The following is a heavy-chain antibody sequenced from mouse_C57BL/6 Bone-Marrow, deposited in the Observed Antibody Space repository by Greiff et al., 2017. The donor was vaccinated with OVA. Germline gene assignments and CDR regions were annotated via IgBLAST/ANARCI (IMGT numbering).Heavy chain of an antibody. CDR3: TTDYGSSHYAMDY. CDR1: GYTFTSYW. J-gene: IGHJ4*01. CDR2: IYPGNSDT. V-gene: IGHV1-5*01. Sequence: VQLQQSGTVLARPGASVKMSCKTSGYTFTSYWMHWVKQRPGQGLEWIGAIYPGNSDTRYNQKFKGKAKLTAVTSASTAYMELSSLTNEDSAVYYCTTDYGSSHYAMDYWGQGTSVTVSS. D-gene: IGHD1-1*01.